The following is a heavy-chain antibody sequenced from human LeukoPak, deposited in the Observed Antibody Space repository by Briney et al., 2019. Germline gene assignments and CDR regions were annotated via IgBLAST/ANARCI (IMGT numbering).Heavy chain of an antibody. Sequence: NAGGSLTRSCAASGFTFSSYSMKWVRQAPGKGWEWVSCISVSSSYKYYADSVKGRFTISTDDAKNSLYLQMNSLRAEDTAVYYCARDEYSSSPGYFDYWGQGTLVTVSS. CDR2: ISVSSSYK. V-gene: IGHV3-21*01. CDR1: GFTFSSYS. CDR3: ARDEYSSSPGYFDY. D-gene: IGHD6-6*01. J-gene: IGHJ4*02.